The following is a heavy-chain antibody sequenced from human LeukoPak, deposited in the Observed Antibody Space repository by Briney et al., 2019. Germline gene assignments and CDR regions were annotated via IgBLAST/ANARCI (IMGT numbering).Heavy chain of an antibody. CDR1: GYTFTGYY. V-gene: IGHV1-2*02. Sequence: ASVKVSCKASGYTFTGYYMHWVRQAPGQGLEWMGWINPNSGGTNYAQKFQGRVTMTRDTSISTAYMELSRPRSDDTAVYYCARYSYGLFRYWGQGTLVTVSS. J-gene: IGHJ4*02. CDR2: INPNSGGT. D-gene: IGHD5-18*01. CDR3: ARYSYGLFRY.